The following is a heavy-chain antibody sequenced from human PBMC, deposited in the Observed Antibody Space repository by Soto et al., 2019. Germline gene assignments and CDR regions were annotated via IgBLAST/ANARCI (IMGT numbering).Heavy chain of an antibody. CDR1: GGTFSSYA. D-gene: IGHD2-2*02. V-gene: IGHV1-69*13. CDR2: IIPIFGTA. J-gene: IGHJ3*02. CDR3: ARTGGYCSSTSCYTIDAFDI. Sequence: SVKVSCKASGGTFSSYAISWVRQAPGQGLEWMGGIIPIFGTANYAQKFQGRVTITADESTSTAYMELSSLRSEDMAVYYCARTGGYCSSTSCYTIDAFDIWGQGTMVTVSS.